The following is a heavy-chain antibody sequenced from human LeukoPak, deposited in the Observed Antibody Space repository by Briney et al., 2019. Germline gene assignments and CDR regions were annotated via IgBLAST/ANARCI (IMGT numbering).Heavy chain of an antibody. CDR3: ATYSSDFGRLDP. Sequence: GGSLRLSCAASGFTFSSYAMSWVRQAPGKGLEWVSAISGSGGSTYYADSVKGRFTISRDNAKNSLYLQMNSLRAEDTAVYYCATYSSDFGRLDPWGQGTQVTVSS. J-gene: IGHJ5*02. CDR1: GFTFSSYA. CDR2: ISGSGGST. V-gene: IGHV3-23*01. D-gene: IGHD3-22*01.